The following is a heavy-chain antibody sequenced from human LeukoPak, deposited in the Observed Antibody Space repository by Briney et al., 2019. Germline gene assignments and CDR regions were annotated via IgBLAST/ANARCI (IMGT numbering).Heavy chain of an antibody. Sequence: GGSLRLSCAASGIRFSEYGMHWVRQAPGKGLEWVAVISYDGSNKYYADSVKGRFTISRDNSKNTLYLQMNSLRAEDTAVYYCAKVAIAAALNWFDPWGQGTLVTVSS. D-gene: IGHD6-13*01. CDR1: GIRFSEYG. CDR3: AKVAIAAALNWFDP. V-gene: IGHV3-30*18. J-gene: IGHJ5*02. CDR2: ISYDGSNK.